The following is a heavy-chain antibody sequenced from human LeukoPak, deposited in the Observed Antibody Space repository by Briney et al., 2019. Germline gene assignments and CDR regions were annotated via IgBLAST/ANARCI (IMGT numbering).Heavy chain of an antibody. D-gene: IGHD6-13*01. J-gene: IGHJ4*02. V-gene: IGHV1-2*02. Sequence: ASVKVSCKASGYTFTGYYMHWVRQAPGQGLEWMGWINPNSGGTNYAQKFQGRVTMTRDTSISTAYMELSRLRSDGTAVYYCASHSSSWHTPDYWGQGTLVTVSS. CDR1: GYTFTGYY. CDR2: INPNSGGT. CDR3: ASHSSSWHTPDY.